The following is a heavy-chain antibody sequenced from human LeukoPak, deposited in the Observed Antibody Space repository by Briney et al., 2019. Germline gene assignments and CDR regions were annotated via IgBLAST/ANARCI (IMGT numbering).Heavy chain of an antibody. Sequence: PGGSLRLSCAASGFTFNDYHMNWIRQAPGKGLEWISYISPGGGDIYFADSVKGRFTLSRDNAKNSLYLQVSSLTAEDMAVYYCASGRDIEVAGPGGYFDHWGQGTLVTVSS. D-gene: IGHD6-19*01. CDR1: GFTFNDYH. CDR2: ISPGGGDI. J-gene: IGHJ4*02. V-gene: IGHV3-11*01. CDR3: ASGRDIEVAGPGGYFDH.